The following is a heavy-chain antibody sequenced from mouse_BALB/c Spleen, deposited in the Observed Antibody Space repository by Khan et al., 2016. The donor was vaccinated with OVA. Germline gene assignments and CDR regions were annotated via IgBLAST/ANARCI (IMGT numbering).Heavy chain of an antibody. V-gene: IGHV5-9-3*01. D-gene: IGHD2-1*01. Sequence: EVELVESGGGLVKPGGSLKLSCAVSGFTFSTFAMSWVLQTPEKRLEWVATISSDGDYTFYPDIVTGRFTISRDNAKNTLYLQMSSLRSEDTAMYYCARSPYGNFAYWGQGTLVTVSA. CDR2: ISSDGDYT. CDR1: GFTFSTFA. J-gene: IGHJ3*01. CDR3: ARSPYGNFAY.